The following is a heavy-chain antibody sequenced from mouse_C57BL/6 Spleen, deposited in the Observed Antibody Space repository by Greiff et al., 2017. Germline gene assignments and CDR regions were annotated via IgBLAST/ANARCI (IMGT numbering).Heavy chain of an antibody. CDR2: FYPGNSDT. D-gene: IGHD1-1*01. CDR3: TRGDYYYSSPWYFDV. Sequence: VQLQQSGTVLARPGASVKMSCKTSGYTFTSYWMHWVKPRPGTGLEWIGAFYPGNSDTSYNQKFKGKAKLTAVNSASTAYRVLSSRTNDDAAVYYCTRGDYYYSSPWYFDVWGTGTTVTVSS. J-gene: IGHJ1*03. V-gene: IGHV1-5*01. CDR1: GYTFTSYW.